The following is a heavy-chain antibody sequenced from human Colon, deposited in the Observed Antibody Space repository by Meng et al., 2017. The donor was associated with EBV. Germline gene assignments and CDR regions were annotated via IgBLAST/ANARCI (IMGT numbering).Heavy chain of an antibody. J-gene: IGHJ4*02. D-gene: IGHD3-22*01. CDR2: INHSGST. CDR1: GGSFSGYY. Sequence: QVQLQQWGAGLLKPSGXLSLTCXVYGGSFSGYYWSWIRQPPGKGLKWIGEINHSGSTNYNPSLKSRVTISVDTSKNQFSLKMRSVTAADTAVYYCARQAPYYFDSSGRFDYWGQGTLVTVSS. V-gene: IGHV4-34*01. CDR3: ARQAPYYFDSSGRFDY.